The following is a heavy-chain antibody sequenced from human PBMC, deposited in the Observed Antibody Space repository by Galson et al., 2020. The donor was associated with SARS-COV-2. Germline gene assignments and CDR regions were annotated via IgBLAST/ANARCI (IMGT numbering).Heavy chain of an antibody. CDR3: ARGFWSGRARYYFDY. CDR1: GFTFSSYD. V-gene: IGHV3-13*04. D-gene: IGHD3-3*01. J-gene: IGHJ4*02. CDR2: IGTAGDT. Sequence: GGPLRLSCAASGFTFSSYDMHWVRQATGKGLEWVSAIGTAGDTYYPGSVKGRFTISRENAKNSLYLQMNSLRAGDTAVYYCARGFWSGRARYYFDYWGQGTLVTVSS.